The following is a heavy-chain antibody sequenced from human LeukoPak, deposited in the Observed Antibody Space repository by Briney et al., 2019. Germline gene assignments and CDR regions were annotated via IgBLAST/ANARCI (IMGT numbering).Heavy chain of an antibody. CDR3: ARDLVAAREDYHYYGSDV. CDR1: GFTVSSSY. J-gene: IGHJ6*02. CDR2: IYSAGST. V-gene: IGHV3-66*02. Sequence: GGSLRLSCAASGFTVSSSYISWVRQAPGKGLKWVSVIYSAGSTYYADSVKGRFTISRDNSKNTLYLQLNSLRPVDTAVYYCARDLVAAREDYHYYGSDVWGQGTTVTVS. D-gene: IGHD2-15*01.